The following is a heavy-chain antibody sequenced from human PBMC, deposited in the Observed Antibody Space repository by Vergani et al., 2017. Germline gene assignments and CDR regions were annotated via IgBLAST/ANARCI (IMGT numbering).Heavy chain of an antibody. D-gene: IGHD6-13*01. V-gene: IGHV4-39*01. J-gene: IGHJ6*03. CDR1: GGSIRSTFYY. CDR3: ARHKEQLVPGNYYYYYYMDV. Sequence: QLQLQESDPGLVKPSETLSLTCTVSGGSIRSTFYYWGWIRQPPGKGLEWIGTIYYSGSTYYNPSLKSRVTISVDTSKNQFSMKLNSMTAADTAVYYCARHKEQLVPGNYYYYYYMDVWGKGTTVTVSS. CDR2: IYYSGST.